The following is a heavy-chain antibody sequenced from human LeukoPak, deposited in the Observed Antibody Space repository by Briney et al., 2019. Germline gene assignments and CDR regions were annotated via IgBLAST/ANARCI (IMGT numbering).Heavy chain of an antibody. V-gene: IGHV3-66*01. J-gene: IGHJ4*02. CDR3: AKGIQLWRPYFDY. CDR1: EFTVSSNY. Sequence: GGSLRPSCAASEFTVSSNYMSWVRQAPGKGLEWVSIIYSGVNTHYADSVKGRFTISRDNSRNTLYLQMNSLRAEDTAVYYCAKGIQLWRPYFDYWGQGTLVTVSS. D-gene: IGHD5-24*01. CDR2: IYSGVNT.